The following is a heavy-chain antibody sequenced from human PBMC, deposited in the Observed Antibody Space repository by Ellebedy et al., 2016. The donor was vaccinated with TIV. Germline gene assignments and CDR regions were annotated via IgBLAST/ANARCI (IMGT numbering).Heavy chain of an antibody. Sequence: GESLKISCAASGFTFSDYAMGWVRQAPGKGLEWVSDIIDTGATTIYADSVRGRFTISRDNSRNTLYLQMTSLRVDDTALYYCAKDVRSTFYYFDYWGQGILVTVSS. J-gene: IGHJ4*02. V-gene: IGHV3-23*01. CDR1: GFTFSDYA. CDR2: IIDTGATT. CDR3: AKDVRSTFYYFDY. D-gene: IGHD3-3*02.